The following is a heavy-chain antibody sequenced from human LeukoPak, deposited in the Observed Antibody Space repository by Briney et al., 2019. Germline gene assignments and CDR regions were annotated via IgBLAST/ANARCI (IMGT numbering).Heavy chain of an antibody. CDR2: INTDGAST. D-gene: IGHD2-2*02. CDR1: GCTFSGYW. J-gene: IGHJ4*02. CDR3: ARIYCRSTSCYIDY. V-gene: IGHV3-74*01. Sequence: GGSLRLSCAASGCTFSGYWMHWGRQGPGKGLVWVSRINTDGASTTYADSVKGRFTISRDNAKNTLYLQMSSLSAEDTALYYCARIYCRSTSCYIDYWGQGTLVTVSS.